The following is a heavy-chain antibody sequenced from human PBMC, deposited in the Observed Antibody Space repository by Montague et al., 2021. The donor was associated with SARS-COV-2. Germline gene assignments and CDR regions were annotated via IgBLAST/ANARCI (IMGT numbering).Heavy chain of an antibody. CDR3: ARVSVEMATRGVYYYGMDV. CDR1: GGSISSGGYY. J-gene: IGHJ6*02. CDR2: IYYSGST. Sequence: TLSLTCTVSGGSISSGGYYWSWIRQHPGKGLEWIGYIYYSGSTYYNPSLKSRVTISVDTSKNQFSLKLSSVTAADTAVYYCARVSVEMATRGVYYYGMDVWGQGTTVTVSS. V-gene: IGHV4-31*03. D-gene: IGHD5-24*01.